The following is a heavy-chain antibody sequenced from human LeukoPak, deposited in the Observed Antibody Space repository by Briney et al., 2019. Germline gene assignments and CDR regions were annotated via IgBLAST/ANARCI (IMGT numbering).Heavy chain of an antibody. J-gene: IGHJ4*02. CDR2: ISASGDTT. V-gene: IGHV3-23*01. CDR1: GFTFSRCA. CDR3: ATWAFTIFGTDY. D-gene: IGHD3-3*01. Sequence: GGSLRLSCATSGFTFSRCAMTWVRQAPGKGLEWVSTISASGDTTGYADSIKGRFTISRDNFKNTLYLQMNSLRADDTAVYYCATWAFTIFGTDYWGQGALVTVSS.